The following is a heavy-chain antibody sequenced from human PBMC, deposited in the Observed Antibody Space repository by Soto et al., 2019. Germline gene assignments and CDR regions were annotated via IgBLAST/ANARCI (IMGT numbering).Heavy chain of an antibody. Sequence: SENLSLTWGISRGSVSNQRAIWDWIRPSPSGGLEWLGRTYYRSKWFNDYAVSVKGRISINPDTSNNQFSLQLNSVTPDDTAVYYCARLIGNSWLDSWGQGTLVTVSS. V-gene: IGHV6-1*01. CDR1: RGSVSNQRAI. CDR3: ARLIGNSWLDS. CDR2: TYYRSKWFN. J-gene: IGHJ5*01. D-gene: IGHD2-8*01.